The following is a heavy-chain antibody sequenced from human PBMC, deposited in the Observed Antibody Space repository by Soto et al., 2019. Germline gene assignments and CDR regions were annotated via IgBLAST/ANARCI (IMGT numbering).Heavy chain of an antibody. Sequence: SETLSLTCTVSGGSIISGDYYWIWIRQPPGKGLEWIGYIYYSGSTYYNPSLKSRVTISVDTSKNQFSLKLSSVTAADTAVYYCARGYHGSGSYYPLDYWGQGTLVTVSS. V-gene: IGHV4-30-4*01. CDR2: IYYSGST. J-gene: IGHJ4*02. CDR1: GGSIISGDYY. CDR3: ARGYHGSGSYYPLDY. D-gene: IGHD3-10*01.